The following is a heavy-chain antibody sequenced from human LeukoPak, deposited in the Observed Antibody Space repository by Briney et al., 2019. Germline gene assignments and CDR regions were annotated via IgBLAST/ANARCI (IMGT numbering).Heavy chain of an antibody. CDR1: GDSISSYY. CDR2: IYYSGST. V-gene: IGHV4-59*01. Sequence: PSEALSLTCTVSGDSISSYYWSWIRQPPGKGLEWSGYIYYSGSTNYNPSLRTRVTISVDTSKNQFSLKLSSVTAADTAVYYCAGGRLGGGSYVAYYYYCMDVWGKGTTVTVSS. D-gene: IGHD1-26*01. J-gene: IGHJ6*03. CDR3: AGGRLGGGSYVAYYYYCMDV.